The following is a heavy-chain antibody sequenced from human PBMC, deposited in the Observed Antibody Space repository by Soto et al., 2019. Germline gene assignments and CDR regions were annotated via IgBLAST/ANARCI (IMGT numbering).Heavy chain of an antibody. CDR2: IYPGDSDT. Sequence: PGESLKISCKGSGYSFTSYWIGWVREMPGKGLEWMGIIYPGDSDTRYSPSFQGQVTISADKSISTAYLQWSSLKASDTAMYYCARHVSGYSSSWYINFDYWGQGTLVTV. J-gene: IGHJ4*02. V-gene: IGHV5-51*01. CDR3: ARHVSGYSSSWYINFDY. D-gene: IGHD6-13*01. CDR1: GYSFTSYW.